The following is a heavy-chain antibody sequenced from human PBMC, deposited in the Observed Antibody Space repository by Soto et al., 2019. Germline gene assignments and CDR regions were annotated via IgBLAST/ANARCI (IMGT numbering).Heavy chain of an antibody. V-gene: IGHV3-53*01. J-gene: IGHJ4*02. CDR3: ARAGVTPDFFDY. Sequence: QPGGSLRLSCAASGFSVRTNYMSWVRQAPGKGLEWVSGFESGGSIYYADSLKGRFIISRDYARNTVDLQLNSLRADDTAVYYCARAGVTPDFFDYWGQGTLVTVSS. D-gene: IGHD2-21*02. CDR2: FESGGSI. CDR1: GFSVRTNY.